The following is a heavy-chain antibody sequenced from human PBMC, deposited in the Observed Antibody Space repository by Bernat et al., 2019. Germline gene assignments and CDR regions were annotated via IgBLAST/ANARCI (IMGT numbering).Heavy chain of an antibody. CDR1: GFTFSSYA. V-gene: IGHV3-64*02. Sequence: EVQLAESGEGLVQPGGSLRLSCAASGFTFSSYAIYWVRQAPGKGLEFVSSISNHDDKTYYADSVKGRFTVSRDNSKNTVYLQMGSLRSDDTAVYYCARGTSSGRTRHFDYWGQGTLVTVSS. CDR3: ARGTSSGRTRHFDY. CDR2: ISNHDDKT. J-gene: IGHJ4*02. D-gene: IGHD2-2*01.